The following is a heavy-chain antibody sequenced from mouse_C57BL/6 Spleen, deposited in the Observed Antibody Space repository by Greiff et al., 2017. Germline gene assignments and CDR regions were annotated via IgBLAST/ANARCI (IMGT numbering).Heavy chain of an antibody. J-gene: IGHJ4*01. CDR1: GFNIKDYY. CDR3: TTVVAYYYAMDY. V-gene: IGHV14-1*01. D-gene: IGHD1-1*01. Sequence: VQLQQSGAELVRPGASVKLSCTASGFNIKDYYMHWVKQRPEQGLEWIGRIDPEDGDTEYAPKFQGKATMTADTSSNTAYLPLSSLTSEDTAVYYCTTVVAYYYAMDYWGQGTSVTVSS. CDR2: IDPEDGDT.